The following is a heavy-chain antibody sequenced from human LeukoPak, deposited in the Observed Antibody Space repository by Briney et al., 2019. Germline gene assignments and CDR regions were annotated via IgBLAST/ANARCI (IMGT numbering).Heavy chain of an antibody. V-gene: IGHV4-4*07. J-gene: IGHJ6*02. Sequence: SETLSLTCTVSGGSITSYYWNWIRKPAGKGLEWIGRIYTSGNTNYNPSLKSRVTMSVDTSKNQFSLKLSSVTAADTAVYYCAGGAYAMDVWGQGTTVTVSS. CDR3: AGGAYAMDV. CDR2: IYTSGNT. CDR1: GGSITSYY.